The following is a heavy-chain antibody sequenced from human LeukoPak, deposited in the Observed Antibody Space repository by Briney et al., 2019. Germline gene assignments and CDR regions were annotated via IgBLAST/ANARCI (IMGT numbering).Heavy chain of an antibody. CDR3: AKFLRDPEQNYYDSSGPDAFDI. Sequence: GGSLRLSCAASGFTFSSYAMSWVRQAPRKGLEWVSAISGSGGSTYYADSVKGRFTISRDNSKNTLYLQMNSLRAEDTAVYYCAKFLRDPEQNYYDSSGPDAFDIWGQGTMVTVSS. CDR1: GFTFSSYA. J-gene: IGHJ3*02. CDR2: ISGSGGST. V-gene: IGHV3-23*01. D-gene: IGHD3-22*01.